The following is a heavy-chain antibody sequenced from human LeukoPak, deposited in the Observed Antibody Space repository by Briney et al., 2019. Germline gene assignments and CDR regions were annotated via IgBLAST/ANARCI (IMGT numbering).Heavy chain of an antibody. CDR2: IYTSGST. CDR3: ARGSRADYSSSFMLDY. V-gene: IGHV4-4*07. CDR1: GGCISSYY. D-gene: IGHD6-6*01. J-gene: IGHJ4*02. Sequence: SETLSLTCTVSGGCISSYYWSWIRQPAGKGLEWIGRIYTSGSTNYNPSLKSRVTMSVDTSKNQFSLKLSSVTAADTAVYYCARGSRADYSSSFMLDYWGQGTLVTVST.